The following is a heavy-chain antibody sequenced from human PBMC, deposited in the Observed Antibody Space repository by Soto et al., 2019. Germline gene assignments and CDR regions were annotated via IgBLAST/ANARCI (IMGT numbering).Heavy chain of an antibody. Sequence: EVQLVESGGGLVQPGGSLRLSCAASGLIFSDYHMDWVRQAPGKGLEWVCRIRRKANSYTTEYAASVKGRFTISRGHSKNSRYLQMNSLKTEDKDVYYCAMLGGWSGGSNDMDVWGQGTTVNVSS. CDR3: AMLGGWSGGSNDMDV. D-gene: IGHD6-19*01. V-gene: IGHV3-72*01. CDR1: GLIFSDYH. J-gene: IGHJ6*02. CDR2: IRRKANSYTT.